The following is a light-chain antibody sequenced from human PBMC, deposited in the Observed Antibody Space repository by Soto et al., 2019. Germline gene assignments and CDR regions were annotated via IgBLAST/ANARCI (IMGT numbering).Light chain of an antibody. V-gene: IGKV1-9*01. CDR3: QQLNSYPLLT. CDR2: AAS. Sequence: IQLTQSPSSLSASVGDRVTITFRASQGISSYLAWYQQKPGKASKLLIYAASTLQSGVPSRFSGSGSGTDFTLTISSLQPEDFATYYCQQLNSYPLLTFGGGTKVDIK. CDR1: QGISSY. J-gene: IGKJ4*01.